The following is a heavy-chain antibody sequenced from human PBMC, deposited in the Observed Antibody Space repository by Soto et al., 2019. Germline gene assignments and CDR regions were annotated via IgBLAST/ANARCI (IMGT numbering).Heavy chain of an antibody. D-gene: IGHD3-22*01. Sequence: GAAVKVSCKASGGTFSSYAISWVRQAPGQGLEWMGGIIPIFGTANYAQKFQGRVTITADESTSTAYMELSSLRSEDTAVYYCARAPMYYYDSSGYYYDYWGQGTLVTVSS. CDR2: IIPIFGTA. V-gene: IGHV1-69*13. CDR1: GGTFSSYA. J-gene: IGHJ4*02. CDR3: ARAPMYYYDSSGYYYDY.